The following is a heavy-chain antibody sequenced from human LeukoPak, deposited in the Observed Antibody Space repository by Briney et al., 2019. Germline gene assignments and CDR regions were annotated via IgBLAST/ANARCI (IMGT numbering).Heavy chain of an antibody. J-gene: IGHJ4*02. Sequence: GASVKVSCKASGYTLTAYIIHWVRQAPGQGLEWMGWINPNTGDTNPAQKFQGRVTMTRDTSVSTAYMELRRLTSNDTAVYYCARVRSRTNDYWGQGTLVTVSS. CDR1: GYTLTAYI. CDR2: INPNTGDT. D-gene: IGHD4/OR15-4a*01. V-gene: IGHV1-2*02. CDR3: ARVRSRTNDY.